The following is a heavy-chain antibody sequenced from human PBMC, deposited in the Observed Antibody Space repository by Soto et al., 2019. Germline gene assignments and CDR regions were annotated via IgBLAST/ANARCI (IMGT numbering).Heavy chain of an antibody. CDR2: INPNSGGT. J-gene: IGHJ6*02. Sequence: ASVKVSCKASGYTFTGYYMHWVRQAPGQGLEWMGWINPNSGGTNYAQKFQGRVTMTRDTSISTAYMELSRLRSDDTAVYYCARGPLVLRFLEWLPLVYGMDVWGQGTTVTVS. D-gene: IGHD3-3*01. V-gene: IGHV1-2*02. CDR1: GYTFTGYY. CDR3: ARGPLVLRFLEWLPLVYGMDV.